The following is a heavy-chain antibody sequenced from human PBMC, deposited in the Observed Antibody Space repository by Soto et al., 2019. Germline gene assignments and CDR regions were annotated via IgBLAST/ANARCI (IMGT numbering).Heavy chain of an antibody. CDR3: AGTQIVVVPAASINYYYYYMDV. Sequence: SEMLSLTCAVYDGSLSGYYWSWIRQPPGKGLEWIGEINHSGSTNYNPSLKSRVTISVDTSKNQFSLKLSSVTAADTAVYYCAGTQIVVVPAASINYYYYYMDVWGKGTTVTVSS. V-gene: IGHV4-34*01. CDR2: INHSGST. CDR1: DGSLSGYY. D-gene: IGHD2-2*01. J-gene: IGHJ6*03.